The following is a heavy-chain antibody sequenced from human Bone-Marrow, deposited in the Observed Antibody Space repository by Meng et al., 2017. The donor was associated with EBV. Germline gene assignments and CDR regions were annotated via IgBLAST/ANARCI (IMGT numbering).Heavy chain of an antibody. J-gene: IGHJ4*02. V-gene: IGHV1-69*06. D-gene: IGHD3-22*01. CDR2: IIPIFGTA. Sequence: VPPGEAGAEVMEPGSAGKVSWKAYGGNFSSYAISWVRQAPGQGLEWMGGIIPIFGTANYAQKFQGRVTITADKSTSTAYMELSSLRSEDTAVYYCARGDSSGYYYFDYWGQGTLVTVSS. CDR1: GGNFSSYA. CDR3: ARGDSSGYYYFDY.